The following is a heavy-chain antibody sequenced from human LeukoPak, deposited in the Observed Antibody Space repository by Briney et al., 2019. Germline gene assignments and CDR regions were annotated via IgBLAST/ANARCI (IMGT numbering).Heavy chain of an antibody. CDR2: ISNDGSGT. CDR3: AKSKYNWNDRAYFER. J-gene: IGHJ4*02. D-gene: IGHD1-20*01. CDR1: DLTFSSCG. Sequence: GTSLRLSCAASDLTFSSCGMYWVRQAPGKGLEWVAAISNDGSGTHYGDSVKGRFTISRDNSKNALYLQMNSLRADDTAMYHCAKSKYNWNDRAYFERWGQGTLVTVSS. V-gene: IGHV3-30*18.